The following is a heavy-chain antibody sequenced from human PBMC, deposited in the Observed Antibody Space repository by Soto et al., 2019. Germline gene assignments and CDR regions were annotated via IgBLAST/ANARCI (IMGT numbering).Heavy chain of an antibody. CDR1: GGTFSSYA. J-gene: IGHJ3*02. D-gene: IGHD6-13*01. CDR3: ARRIAAAGPRAFDI. Sequence: GASVKVSCKAFGGTFSSYAISWLRQAPGQGLGWMGGIIPIFGTANYAQKFQGRVTITADKSTSTAYMELSSLRSEDTAVYYCARRIAAAGPRAFDIWGQGTMVTVSS. CDR2: IIPIFGTA. V-gene: IGHV1-69*06.